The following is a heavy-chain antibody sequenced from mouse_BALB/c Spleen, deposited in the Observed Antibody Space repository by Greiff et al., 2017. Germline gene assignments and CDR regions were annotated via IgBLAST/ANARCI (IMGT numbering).Heavy chain of an antibody. CDR1: VFTFSSYG. Sequence: DVMLVESGGDLVKPGGSLKLSCAASVFTFSSYGMSWVRQTPDKRLEWVATISSGGSYTYYPDSVKGRFTISRDNAKNTLYLQMSSLKSEDTAMYYCARHHFAYWGQGTLVTVSA. J-gene: IGHJ3*01. V-gene: IGHV5-6*02. CDR2: ISSGGSYT. CDR3: ARHHFAY.